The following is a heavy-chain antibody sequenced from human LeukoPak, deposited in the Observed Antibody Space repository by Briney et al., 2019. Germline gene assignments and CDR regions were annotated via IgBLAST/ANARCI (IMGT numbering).Heavy chain of an antibody. CDR3: ARGGVTDYFDY. CDR2: ISSSSSYI. J-gene: IGHJ4*02. D-gene: IGHD2-21*02. V-gene: IGHV3-21*01. CDR1: GFTFSSSS. Sequence: GGSLRLSCAASGFTFSSSSMNWVRQAPGKGLEWVSSISSSSSYIYYADSVKGRFTISRDNAKHSLYLQMYSLRAEDTAVYYCARGGVTDYFDYWGQGTLVTVSS.